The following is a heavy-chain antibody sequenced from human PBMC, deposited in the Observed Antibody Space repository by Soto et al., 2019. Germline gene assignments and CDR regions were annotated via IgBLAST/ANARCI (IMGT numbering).Heavy chain of an antibody. V-gene: IGHV3-30*03. J-gene: IGHJ4*02. Sequence: EGSLRLSCAASGFTFSSYGMHWVRQAPGKGLEWVAVISYDGSNKYYADSVKGRFTISRDNSKNTLYLQMNSLRSDDTAVYYCASSFNYYDSSGYPNSWGRGTLVTVSS. CDR1: GFTFSSYG. D-gene: IGHD3-22*01. CDR2: ISYDGSNK. CDR3: ASSFNYYDSSGYPNS.